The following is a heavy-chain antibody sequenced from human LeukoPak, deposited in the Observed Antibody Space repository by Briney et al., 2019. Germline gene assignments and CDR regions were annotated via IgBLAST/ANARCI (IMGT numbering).Heavy chain of an antibody. V-gene: IGHV4-34*01. CDR2: INHSGST. J-gene: IGHJ6*03. D-gene: IGHD3-10*01. CDR3: ARVRGAPSYGSGSYSYYYYYMDV. CDR1: GGSFSGYY. Sequence: SETLSLTCAVYGGSFSGYYWSWIRQPPGKGLEWIGEINHSGSTNYNPSLKSRVTISVDTSKNQFSLKLSSVTAADTAVYYCARVRGAPSYGSGSYSYYYYYMDVWGKGTTVTVSS.